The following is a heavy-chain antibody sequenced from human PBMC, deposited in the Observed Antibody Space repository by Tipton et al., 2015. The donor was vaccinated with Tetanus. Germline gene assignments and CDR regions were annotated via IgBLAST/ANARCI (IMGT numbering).Heavy chain of an antibody. D-gene: IGHD3-22*01. J-gene: IGHJ3*02. CDR3: ARRFYDSSGYSFDI. CDR2: INYSGST. V-gene: IGHV4-39*01. CDR1: GDSFTNNIYY. Sequence: TLSLTCTVSGDSFTNNIYYWAWIRQPPGKGLEWIASINYSGSTFYNPSLKSRVTIFVDKSKNQFSLSLSSVTAADTAVYYCARRFYDSSGYSFDIWGQGTMVTASS.